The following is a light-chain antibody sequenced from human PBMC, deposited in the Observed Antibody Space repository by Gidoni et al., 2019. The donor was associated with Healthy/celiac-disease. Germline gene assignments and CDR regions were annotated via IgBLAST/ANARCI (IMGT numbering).Light chain of an antibody. CDR2: DAS. Sequence: IVLTQSPATLSLSPGESATLSCRASQSVSSYLAWYQQKPGQAPRLLIYDASNRATGIPARFSGSGSGTDFTLTISSLEPEDFAVYYCQQSSNWPLTFGGGTKVEIK. CDR1: QSVSSY. V-gene: IGKV3-11*01. CDR3: QQSSNWPLT. J-gene: IGKJ4*01.